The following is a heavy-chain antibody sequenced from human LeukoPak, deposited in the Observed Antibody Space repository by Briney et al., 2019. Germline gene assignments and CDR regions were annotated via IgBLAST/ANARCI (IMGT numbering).Heavy chain of an antibody. V-gene: IGHV1-2*02. J-gene: IGHJ4*02. D-gene: IGHD6-13*01. CDR3: ARVQQQHLDY. CDR1: GYTFTGYY. CDR2: INPNCGGT. Sequence: GAVKVSCKASGYTFTGYYMHWVRQAPGQGLEWMGWINPNCGGTNYAQKFQGRVTMTRDMSISTAYMELSRLRSDDTAVYYCARVQQQHLDYWGQGTLVTVSS.